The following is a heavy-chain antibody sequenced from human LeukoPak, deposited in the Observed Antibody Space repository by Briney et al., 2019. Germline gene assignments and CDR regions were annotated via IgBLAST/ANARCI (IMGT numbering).Heavy chain of an antibody. CDR3: ARGTTAMSY. V-gene: IGHV4-59*01. CDR1: GGSISSYY. D-gene: IGHD5-18*01. Sequence: PSETLSLTCTVSGGSISSYYWSWTRQPPGKGLEWIGYIYSSGSTNYNPSLKTRVTISVDTSKNQFSLKLSSVTAADTAVYYCARGTTAMSYWGQGTLVTVSS. J-gene: IGHJ4*02. CDR2: IYSSGST.